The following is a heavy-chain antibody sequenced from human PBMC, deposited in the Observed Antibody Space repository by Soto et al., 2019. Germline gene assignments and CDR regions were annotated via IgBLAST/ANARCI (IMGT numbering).Heavy chain of an antibody. D-gene: IGHD2-2*01. CDR3: ARDRIVVVPAAMKPYYYYGMDV. Sequence: SETLSLTCAVSGGSISSSNWWSWVRQPPGKGLEWIGEIYHSGSTNYNPSLESRVTISVDKSKNHFSLKLSSVTAADTAVYYCARDRIVVVPAAMKPYYYYGMDVWGQGTTVT. CDR1: GGSISSSNW. V-gene: IGHV4-4*02. CDR2: IYHSGST. J-gene: IGHJ6*02.